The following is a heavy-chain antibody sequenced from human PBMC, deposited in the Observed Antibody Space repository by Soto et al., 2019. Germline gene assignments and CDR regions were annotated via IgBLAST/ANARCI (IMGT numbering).Heavy chain of an antibody. CDR3: ARGHYDYGTNDY. V-gene: IGHV1-2*02. CDR2: INPNSGGT. J-gene: IGHJ4*02. Sequence: ASVKVSCKASGYTFTGYYMHWVRQAPGQGLEWMGWINPNSGGTNYAQKFQGRVTMTRDTSISTAYMELSRPRSDDTAVYYCARGHYDYGTNDYWGQGTLVTVSS. CDR1: GYTFTGYY. D-gene: IGHD3-3*01.